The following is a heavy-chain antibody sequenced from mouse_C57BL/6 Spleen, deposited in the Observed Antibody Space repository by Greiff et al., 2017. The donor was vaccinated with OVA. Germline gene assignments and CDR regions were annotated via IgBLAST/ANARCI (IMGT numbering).Heavy chain of an antibody. J-gene: IGHJ2*01. V-gene: IGHV7-3*01. Sequence: EVKLMESGGGLVQPGGSLSLSCAASGFTFTDYYMSWVRQPPGKALEWLGFIRNKANGYTTEYSASVKGRFTISRDNSQSILYLQMNALRAEDSATYYCARFFYDGYLFDYWGQGTTLTVSS. CDR1: GFTFTDYY. CDR3: ARFFYDGYLFDY. CDR2: IRNKANGYTT. D-gene: IGHD2-3*01.